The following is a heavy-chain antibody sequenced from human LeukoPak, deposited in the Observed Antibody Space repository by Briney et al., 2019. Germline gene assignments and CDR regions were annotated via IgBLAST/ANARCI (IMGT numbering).Heavy chain of an antibody. CDR1: GGSFSGYY. CDR2: INHSGST. Sequence: SETLSLTCAVYGGSFSGYYWSWIRQPPGKGLEWIGEINHSGSTNYNPPLKSRVTISVDTSKNQFSLKLSSVTAADTAVYYCARDSVTTPIDYWGQGTLVTVSS. D-gene: IGHD4-17*01. J-gene: IGHJ4*02. CDR3: ARDSVTTPIDY. V-gene: IGHV4-34*01.